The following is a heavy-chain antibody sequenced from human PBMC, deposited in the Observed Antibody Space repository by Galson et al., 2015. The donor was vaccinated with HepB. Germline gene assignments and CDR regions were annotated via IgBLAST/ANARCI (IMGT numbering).Heavy chain of an antibody. J-gene: IGHJ4*02. CDR1: GYTLTELS. D-gene: IGHD2-15*01. CDR3: YGGYCRCGICYSFDY. Sequence: SVKVSCKVSGYTLTELSMHWVRQAPGKGLEWMGGFDPEEGETIYAQKFQGRVTMTEDTSTDTAYMELSSLRSEDTAVYYCYGGYCRCGICYSFDYWGQGTLVTVSP. CDR2: FDPEEGET. V-gene: IGHV1-24*01.